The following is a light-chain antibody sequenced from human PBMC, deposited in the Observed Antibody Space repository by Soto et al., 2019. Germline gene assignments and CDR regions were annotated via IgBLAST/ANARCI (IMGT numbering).Light chain of an antibody. J-gene: IGKJ1*01. V-gene: IGKV3-20*01. Sequence: EIVLTQSPGTLSLSPGERATLSCRASQSVIGNYLAWYQQKPGQPPRLLIYGASIRATGVPDRFSGSGSGTDFSLTINRLEPEDFAVYFCQHYVNSPLTFGQGTKVEVK. CDR2: GAS. CDR3: QHYVNSPLT. CDR1: QSVIGNY.